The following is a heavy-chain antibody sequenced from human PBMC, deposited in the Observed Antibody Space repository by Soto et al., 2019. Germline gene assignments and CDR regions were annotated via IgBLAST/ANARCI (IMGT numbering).Heavy chain of an antibody. V-gene: IGHV4-39*07. Sequence: SETLSLTCTVSGGSISSSSYYWGCIRQPPGKGLEWIGSIYYSGSTYYNPSLKSRVTISVDTSKNQFSLKLSSVTAADTAVYYCASGGSCYSRYCYFDYWGQGTLVTVSS. CDR1: GGSISSSSYY. CDR2: IYYSGST. CDR3: ASGGSCYSRYCYFDY. D-gene: IGHD2-15*01. J-gene: IGHJ4*02.